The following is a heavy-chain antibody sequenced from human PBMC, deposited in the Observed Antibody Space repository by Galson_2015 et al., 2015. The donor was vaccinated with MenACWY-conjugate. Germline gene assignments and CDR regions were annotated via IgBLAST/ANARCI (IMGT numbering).Heavy chain of an antibody. CDR1: GFTFSTCT. Sequence: SLRLSCAASGFTFSTCTMNWVRQAPGKGLEWISYISSTGSTMRYADSVEGRFTISRDNAKNSLYLQMNSLRDEDTAVYYCVRENPGFGEFSIDYWGQGTLVTVSS. CDR3: VRENPGFGEFSIDY. J-gene: IGHJ4*02. D-gene: IGHD3-10*01. CDR2: ISSTGSTM. V-gene: IGHV3-48*02.